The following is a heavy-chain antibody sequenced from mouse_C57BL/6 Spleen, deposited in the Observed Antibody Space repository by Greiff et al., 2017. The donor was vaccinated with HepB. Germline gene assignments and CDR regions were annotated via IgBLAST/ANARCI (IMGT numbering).Heavy chain of an antibody. D-gene: IGHD2-4*01. CDR2: ISDGGSYT. CDR1: GFTFSSYA. J-gene: IGHJ4*01. CDR3: ARGNDYDSSAMDY. Sequence: EVQGVESGGGLVKPGGSLKLSCAASGFTFSSYAMSWVRQTPDKRLEWVATISDGGSYTYYPDNVKGRFTISRDNAKNNLYLQMSHLKAEDTAMYYCARGNDYDSSAMDYWGQGTSVTVSS. V-gene: IGHV5-4*01.